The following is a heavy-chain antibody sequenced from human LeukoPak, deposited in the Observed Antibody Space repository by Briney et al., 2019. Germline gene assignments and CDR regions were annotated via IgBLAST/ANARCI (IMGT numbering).Heavy chain of an antibody. CDR1: GGSISSSNW. J-gene: IGHJ4*02. CDR2: IYHSGST. Sequence: SGTLSLTCAVSGGSISSSNWWSWVRQPPGKGLEWIGYIYHSGSTYYNPSLKSRVTISVDRSKNQFSLKLSSVTAADTAVYYCARTGITGTYFDYWGQGTLVTVSS. D-gene: IGHD1-7*01. V-gene: IGHV4-4*02. CDR3: ARTGITGTYFDY.